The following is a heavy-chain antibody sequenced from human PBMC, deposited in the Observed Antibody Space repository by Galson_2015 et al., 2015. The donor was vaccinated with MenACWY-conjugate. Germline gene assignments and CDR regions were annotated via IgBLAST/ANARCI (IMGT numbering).Heavy chain of an antibody. D-gene: IGHD2-2*02. Sequence: SLRLSCAASGFTFSSYGMHWVRQAPGKGLEWVSAISGSGGSTYYADSVKGRFTISRDNSKNTLYLQMNSLRAEDTAVYYCAKGGYCSSTSCYTYAFDIWGQGTMVTVSS. CDR3: AKGGYCSSTSCYTYAFDI. J-gene: IGHJ3*02. CDR1: GFTFSSYG. CDR2: ISGSGGST. V-gene: IGHV3-23*01.